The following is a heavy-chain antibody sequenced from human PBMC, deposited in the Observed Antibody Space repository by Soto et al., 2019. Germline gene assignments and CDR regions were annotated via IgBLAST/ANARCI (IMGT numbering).Heavy chain of an antibody. CDR3: AKDWGSSGWYHWFDP. CDR1: GFTFSTSG. V-gene: IGHV3-30*18. CDR2: ISHDGSVT. Sequence: QVQMVESGGGVVQPGTSLRLSCATSGFTFSTSGMHWVRQAPGKGLECVAMISHDGSVTYYTDSVQGRFTISRDTPKNTLYLQMNSLRDEDTAIYYCAKDWGSSGWYHWFDPWGQGTRVTVS. D-gene: IGHD6-13*01. J-gene: IGHJ5*02.